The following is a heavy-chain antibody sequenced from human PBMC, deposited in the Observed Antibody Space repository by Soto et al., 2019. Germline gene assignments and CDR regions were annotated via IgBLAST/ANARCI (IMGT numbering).Heavy chain of an antibody. J-gene: IGHJ6*02. CDR1: GGTFSSYA. D-gene: IGHD3-16*01. V-gene: IGHV1-69*12. CDR2: IIPIFGTA. CDR3: APCPRGRGYYSGMDV. Sequence: QVQLVQSGAEVKKPGSSVKVSCKASGGTFSSYAISWVRQAPGQGLEWMGGIIPIFGTANYAQKFQGRVTSTADESTSTAYKERSSRRSEDTAVDYYAPCPRGRGYYSGMDVWGQGTTVTVSS.